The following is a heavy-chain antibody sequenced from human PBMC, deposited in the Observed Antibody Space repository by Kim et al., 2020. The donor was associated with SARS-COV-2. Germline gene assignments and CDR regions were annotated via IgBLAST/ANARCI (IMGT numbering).Heavy chain of an antibody. CDR2: IWYDGSNK. J-gene: IGHJ6*02. V-gene: IGHV3-33*01. D-gene: IGHD1-26*01. CDR1: GFTFSSYG. CDR3: ARDLVVGATSYGMDV. Sequence: GGSLRLSCAASGFTFSSYGMHWVRQAPGKGLEWVAVIWYDGSNKYYADSVKGRFTISRDNAKNTLYLQMNSLRAEDTAVHYCARDLVVGATSYGMDVWGQGTTVTVSS.